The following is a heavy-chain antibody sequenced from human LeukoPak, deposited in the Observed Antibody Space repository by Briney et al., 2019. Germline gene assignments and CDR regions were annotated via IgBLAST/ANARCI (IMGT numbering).Heavy chain of an antibody. V-gene: IGHV4-34*01. CDR2: INHSGST. CDR3: ARVRYCSGGSCFLRTLGPYYFDY. J-gene: IGHJ4*02. CDR1: GGSFSGYY. Sequence: SETLSLTCAVYGGSFSGYYWSWIRQPPGKGLEWIGKINHSGSTNYNPSLKSRVTISVDTSKNQFSLKLSSVTAADTVVYYCARVRYCSGGSCFLRTLGPYYFDYWGQGTLVTVSS. D-gene: IGHD2-15*01.